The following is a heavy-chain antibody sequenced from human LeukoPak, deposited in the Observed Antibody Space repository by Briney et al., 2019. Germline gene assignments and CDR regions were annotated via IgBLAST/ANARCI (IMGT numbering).Heavy chain of an antibody. CDR1: GFIFNNYA. CDR3: AKDNRRHYTSGPNPDSLH. CDR2: ISWNSGSI. D-gene: IGHD6-19*01. V-gene: IGHV3-9*01. J-gene: IGHJ4*02. Sequence: GGSLRLSCAGSGFIFNNYAMHWVRQPPGQGLEWVSGISWNSGSIDYADSVKGRFTISRDNAKNSLYLQMNSLRVEDTAFYYCAKDNRRHYTSGPNPDSLHWGQGALVTVSS.